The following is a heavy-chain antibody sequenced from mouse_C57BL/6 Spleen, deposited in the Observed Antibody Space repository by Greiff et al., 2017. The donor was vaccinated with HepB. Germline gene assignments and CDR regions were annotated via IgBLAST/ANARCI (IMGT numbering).Heavy chain of an antibody. CDR1: GYTFTSYW. V-gene: IGHV1-7*01. J-gene: IGHJ3*01. D-gene: IGHD2-5*01. CDR2: ITPSSGYT. Sequence: VQLQQSGAELAKPGASVKLSCKASGYTFTSYWMHWVKQRPGQGLEWIGYITPSSGYTKYNQKFKDKATLTADKYSSTAYMQLSSLTYEDAAVYYCARGSNYGTYWGQGTLVTVSA. CDR3: ARGSNYGTY.